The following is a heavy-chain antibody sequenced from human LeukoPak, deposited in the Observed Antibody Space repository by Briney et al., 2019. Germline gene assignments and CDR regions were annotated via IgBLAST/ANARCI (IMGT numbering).Heavy chain of an antibody. CDR3: ARGTPGDSSGLDY. V-gene: IGHV3-33*08. CDR1: GFTFSSYG. J-gene: IGHJ4*02. D-gene: IGHD3-22*01. Sequence: SGGSLRLSCAASGFTFSSYGMHWVRQAPGKGLEWVAVIWYDGSNKYYADSVKGRFTISRDNSKNTLYLQMNSLRAEDTAVYYCARGTPGDSSGLDYWGQGTLVTVSS. CDR2: IWYDGSNK.